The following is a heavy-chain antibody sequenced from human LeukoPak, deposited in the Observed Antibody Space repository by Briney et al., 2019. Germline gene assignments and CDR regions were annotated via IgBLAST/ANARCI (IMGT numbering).Heavy chain of an antibody. CDR2: INPSGGST. D-gene: IGHD5/OR15-5a*01. J-gene: IGHJ4*02. CDR3: ARSVPNYFDY. V-gene: IGHV1-46*01. CDR1: GYTFTSYY. Sequence: ASVTVSCKASGYTFTSYYMHWVRQAPGQGLEWMGIINPSGGSTSYAQKFQGRVTMTRDMSTSTVYMGLSSLRSEDTAVYYCARSVPNYFDYWGQGTLVTVSS.